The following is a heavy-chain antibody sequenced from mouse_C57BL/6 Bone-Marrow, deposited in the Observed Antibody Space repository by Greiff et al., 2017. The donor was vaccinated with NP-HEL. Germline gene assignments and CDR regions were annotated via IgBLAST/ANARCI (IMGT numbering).Heavy chain of an antibody. CDR1: GYTFTSYW. CDR3: AREANWGYYYAMDY. D-gene: IGHD4-1*01. V-gene: IGHV1-69*01. CDR2: IDPSDSYT. Sequence: QVQLQQPGAELVMPGASVKLSCKASGYTFTSYWMHWVKQRPGQGLEWIGEIDPSDSYTNYNQKFKGKSTLTVDKSSSTAYMQLSSLTSEYSACYYCAREANWGYYYAMDYWGQGTSVTVSS. J-gene: IGHJ4*01.